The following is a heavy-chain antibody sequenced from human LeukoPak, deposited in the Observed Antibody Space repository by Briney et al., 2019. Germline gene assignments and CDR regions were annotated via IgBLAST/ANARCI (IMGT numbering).Heavy chain of an antibody. V-gene: IGHV3-11*01. Sequence: GGSLRLSCAASGFTFSDYYMSWIRQAPGKGLEWFSYISTSGTITHYADSVKGRFTISRDNAKNSLYLQMNSLRAEATAVYYCARGAGPLFDPWGQGTLVTVSS. CDR2: ISTSGTIT. J-gene: IGHJ5*02. CDR1: GFTFSDYY. CDR3: ARGAGPLFDP.